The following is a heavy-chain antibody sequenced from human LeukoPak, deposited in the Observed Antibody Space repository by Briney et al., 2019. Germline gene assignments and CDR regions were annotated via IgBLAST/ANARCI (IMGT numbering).Heavy chain of an antibody. CDR2: INPDGSQK. D-gene: IGHD2/OR15-2a*01. V-gene: IGHV3-7*01. CDR1: GFTFSGNW. Sequence: GGSLRLSCEPSGFTFSGNWMSWVRQAPGKGLEWVASINPDGSQKLYVDSVKGRFTISRDNTKGSLYLQMNSLGAEDTAMYYCAILLGTATTYDSWGQGTRVTVSS. CDR3: AILLGTATTYDS. J-gene: IGHJ4*02.